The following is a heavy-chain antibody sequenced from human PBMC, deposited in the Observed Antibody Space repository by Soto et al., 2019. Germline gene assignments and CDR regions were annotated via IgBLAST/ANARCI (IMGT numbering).Heavy chain of an antibody. J-gene: IGHJ6*02. D-gene: IGHD2-15*01. CDR1: GGSISSGGYS. V-gene: IGHV4-30-2*01. CDR3: ARAKYCSGGSCYYYGMDV. CDR2: IYHSGST. Sequence: PSETLSLTCAVSGGSISSGGYSWSWIRQPPGKGLEWIGYIYHSGSTYYNPSLKSRVTISVDRSKNQFSLKLSSVTAADTAVYYCARAKYCSGGSCYYYGMDVWGQGTTVTVSS.